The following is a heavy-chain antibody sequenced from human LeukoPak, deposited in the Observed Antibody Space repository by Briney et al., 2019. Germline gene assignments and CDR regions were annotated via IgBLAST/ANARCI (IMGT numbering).Heavy chain of an antibody. CDR1: GYTFTSYY. CDR2: INPSGGST. J-gene: IGHJ4*02. D-gene: IGHD3-10*01. CDR3: AREQGVISPFDY. Sequence: ASVKASCKASGYTFTSYYMHWVRQAPGQGLEWMGIINPSGGSTSYAQKFQGRVTMARDTSTSTVYMELSSLRSEDTAVYYCAREQGVISPFDYWGQGTLVTVSS. V-gene: IGHV1-46*01.